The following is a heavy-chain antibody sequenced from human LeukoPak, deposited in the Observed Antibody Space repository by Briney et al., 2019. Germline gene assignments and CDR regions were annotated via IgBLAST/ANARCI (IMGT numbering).Heavy chain of an antibody. J-gene: IGHJ5*02. CDR1: GYTFTSYD. CDR2: MNPNSGNT. D-gene: IGHD3-10*01. V-gene: IGHV1-8*01. CDR3: ARGRRVLLWFGEPSNWFDP. Sequence: GASVKVSCKASGYTFTSYDINWVRQATGQGLEWMGWMNPNSGNTGYAQKFQGRVTMTRNTSISTAYMELSSLRSEDTAVYYCARGRRVLLWFGEPSNWFDPWGQGTLVTVSS.